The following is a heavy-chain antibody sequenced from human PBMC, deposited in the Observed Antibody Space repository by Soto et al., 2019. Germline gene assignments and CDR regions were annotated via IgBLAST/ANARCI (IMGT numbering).Heavy chain of an antibody. Sequence: GGSLRLSCTASGFTFGDYAMSWVRQAPGKGLEWVGFIRSKAYGGTTEYAASVKGRFTISRDDSKSIAYLQMNSLKTEDTAVYYCTRGLDYSTNYYYGMDVWGQGTTVTVSS. D-gene: IGHD4-4*01. CDR2: IRSKAYGGTT. CDR1: GFTFGDYA. V-gene: IGHV3-49*04. J-gene: IGHJ6*02. CDR3: TRGLDYSTNYYYGMDV.